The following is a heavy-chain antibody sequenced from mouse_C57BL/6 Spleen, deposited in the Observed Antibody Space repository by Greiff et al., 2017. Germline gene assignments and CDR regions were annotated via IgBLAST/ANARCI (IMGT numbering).Heavy chain of an antibody. Sequence: QVQLQQSGAELVRPGASVTLSCKASGYTFTDYEMHWVKQTPVHGLEWIGAIDPETGSTSYNEKFKGKAILTADKSSSTAYMELRSLTSEDSAVYYCASFDHYDAEVAYWGQGTLVTVSA. D-gene: IGHD1-2*01. V-gene: IGHV1-15*01. CDR1: GYTFTDYE. J-gene: IGHJ3*01. CDR3: ASFDHYDAEVAY. CDR2: IDPETGST.